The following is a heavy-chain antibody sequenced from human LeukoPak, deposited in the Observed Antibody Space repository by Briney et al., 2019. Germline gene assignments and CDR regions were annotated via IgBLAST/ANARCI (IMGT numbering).Heavy chain of an antibody. V-gene: IGHV5-51*01. CDR3: AREGAEYFSSTSCSGDAFDI. D-gene: IGHD2-2*01. Sequence: PGEPLKISCKGSGYRFTSYWIGWVRQVPGKGLGWMGIIYAGDSDTSYSPSFKGQATISADKSISTAYLQWSSLKASDSAMYYCAREGAEYFSSTSCSGDAFDIWGQGTMVTVSS. J-gene: IGHJ3*02. CDR2: IYAGDSDT. CDR1: GYRFTSYW.